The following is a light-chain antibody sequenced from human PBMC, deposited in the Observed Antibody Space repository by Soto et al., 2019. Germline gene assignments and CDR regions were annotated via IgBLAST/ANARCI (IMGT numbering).Light chain of an antibody. CDR2: AAS. J-gene: IGKJ4*01. CDR3: QKYNSAPLT. Sequence: DIQMTQSPSSLSAYVGEIVTITCRASQAIGNSLAWYQQKPGKVPELLIYAASTLPSGVPSRFSGSGSGPDFTLTITTLQPEDVATYYCQKYNSAPLTFGGGTNVAI. CDR1: QAIGNS. V-gene: IGKV1-27*01.